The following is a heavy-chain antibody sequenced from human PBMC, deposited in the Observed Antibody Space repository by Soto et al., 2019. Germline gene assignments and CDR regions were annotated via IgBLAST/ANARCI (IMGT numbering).Heavy chain of an antibody. CDR3: AKDRQNYLHPGGAYYKEGGDH. CDR2: ITSSGVNT. D-gene: IGHD3-10*01. J-gene: IGHJ5*02. CDR1: GFTFNVYS. Sequence: GGSLRLSCAASGFTFNVYSMSWVRQAPGRGLEWVSSITSSGVNTYYPDSVKGRFTISRDNSKNILYLQMNSLRVEDTAVYYCAKDRQNYLHPGGAYYKEGGDHWGQGSLVTVSS. V-gene: IGHV3-23*01.